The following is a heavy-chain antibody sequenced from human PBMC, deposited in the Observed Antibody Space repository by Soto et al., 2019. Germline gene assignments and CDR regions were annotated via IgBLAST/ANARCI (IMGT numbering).Heavy chain of an antibody. J-gene: IGHJ4*02. CDR2: ISYDGSNK. V-gene: IGHV3-30*18. CDR3: AKDQVRGVIGDLDY. D-gene: IGHD3-10*01. CDR1: GFTFSSYG. Sequence: PGGSLRLSCAASGFTFSSYGMHWVRQAPGKGLEWVAVISYDGSNKYYADSVKGRFTISRDNSKNTLYLQMNSLRAEDTAVYYCAKDQVRGVIGDLDYWGQGTLVTVSS.